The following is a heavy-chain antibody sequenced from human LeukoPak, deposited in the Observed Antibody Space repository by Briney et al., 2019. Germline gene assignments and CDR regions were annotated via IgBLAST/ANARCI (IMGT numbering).Heavy chain of an antibody. Sequence: GGSLRLSCAASGFTFSNYWMTWVRQAPGKGLEWVANIKQDGGETYYVDSVKGRFTISRDNAKNSLYLQMNSLRAEDTAVYYCARGETSSYDYWGQGTLVTVSS. V-gene: IGHV3-7*04. J-gene: IGHJ4*02. CDR2: IKQDGGET. CDR1: GFTFSNYW. CDR3: ARGETSSYDY. D-gene: IGHD2-2*01.